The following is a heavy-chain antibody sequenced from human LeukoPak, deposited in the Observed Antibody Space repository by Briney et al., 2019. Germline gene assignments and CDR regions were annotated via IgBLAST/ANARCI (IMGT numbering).Heavy chain of an antibody. D-gene: IGHD3-22*01. J-gene: IGHJ4*02. Sequence: GGSLRLSCAASGFTFSSYAMHWVRQAPGKGLEYVSAISSNGGSTYYANSVKGRFTISRDNSKNTLYLQMGSLRAEDMAVYYCAKDALADISYDRPYWGQGTLVTVSS. V-gene: IGHV3-64*01. CDR1: GFTFSSYA. CDR3: AKDALADISYDRPY. CDR2: ISSNGGST.